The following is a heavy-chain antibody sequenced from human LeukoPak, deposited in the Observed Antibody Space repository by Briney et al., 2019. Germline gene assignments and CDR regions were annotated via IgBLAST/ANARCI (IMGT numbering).Heavy chain of an antibody. CDR1: GYTVTNYV. J-gene: IGHJ4*02. Sequence: ASVKVSCKSSGYTVTNYVISWVRQAPGQGPEWMGWISAYNGITNSAQRFQGRLTVTTDISTSTVYMELRSLRSDDTAVYYCARNSRGYYFFDYWGQGSLVTVSS. CDR3: ARNSRGYYFFDY. V-gene: IGHV1-18*01. CDR2: ISAYNGIT. D-gene: IGHD3-22*01.